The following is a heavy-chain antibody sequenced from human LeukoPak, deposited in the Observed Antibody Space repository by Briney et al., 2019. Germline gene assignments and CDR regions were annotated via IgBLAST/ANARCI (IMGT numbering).Heavy chain of an antibody. CDR2: ISVYNANI. J-gene: IGHJ4*02. D-gene: IGHD5-24*01. Sequence: AASVKVSCKASGYNFPNYGISGMRQAPGQGLEWMGWISVYNANINYAQKFQGRVTMTTDTSTSTAYMELRSLISDDTAVYYCARGDGDYWGQGTLVTVSS. CDR1: GYNFPNYG. CDR3: ARGDGDY. V-gene: IGHV1-18*01.